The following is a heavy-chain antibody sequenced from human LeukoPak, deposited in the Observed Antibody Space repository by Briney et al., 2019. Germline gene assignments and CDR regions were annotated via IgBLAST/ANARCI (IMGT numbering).Heavy chain of an antibody. J-gene: IGHJ4*02. D-gene: IGHD1-1*01. CDR3: ARDLETGSWGTIDS. CDR2: ISGSGGST. CDR1: GFTFSRYA. V-gene: IGHV3-23*01. Sequence: GGSLRLSCAASGFTFSRYAMSWVRQAPGKGLEWVSVISGSGGSTNYADSVKGRFTISRDNSKNTLYLQMNSLRGDDTAVYFCARDLETGSWGTIDSWGQGTLVIVSS.